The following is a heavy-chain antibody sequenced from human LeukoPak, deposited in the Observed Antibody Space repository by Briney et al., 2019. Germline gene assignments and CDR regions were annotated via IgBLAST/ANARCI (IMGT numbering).Heavy chain of an antibody. CDR3: AREGWDPHFDS. J-gene: IGHJ4*02. CDR1: GYTFTDYF. CDR2: INPNSGAT. V-gene: IGHV1-2*02. Sequence: ASVKVSCKTSGYTFTDYFIHWVRQAPGQQLGWMGRINPNSGATNAERKFQDRVTINTDTSITTGYMELTRLTSDATAVYYCAREGWDPHFDSWGQGSLVIVTS. D-gene: IGHD1-26*01.